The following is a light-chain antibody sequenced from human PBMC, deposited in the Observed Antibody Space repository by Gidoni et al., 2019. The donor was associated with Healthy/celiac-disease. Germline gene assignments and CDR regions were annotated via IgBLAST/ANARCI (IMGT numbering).Light chain of an antibody. CDR1: QSLVYSDGNTY. J-gene: IGKJ4*01. V-gene: IGKV2-30*01. CDR3: MQGTHRLT. Sequence: VVMTQSPLSLPVTLGQPASISCRSSQSLVYSDGNTYLNWFQQRPGQSPRRLISKVSNRDSGVPDRFSGSGSGTDFTLKISRVEAEDVGVYYCMQGTHRLTFGGGTKVEIK. CDR2: KVS.